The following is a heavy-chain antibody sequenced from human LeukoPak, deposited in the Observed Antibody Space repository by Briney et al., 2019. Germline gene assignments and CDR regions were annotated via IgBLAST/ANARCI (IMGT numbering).Heavy chain of an antibody. CDR2: IYYSGST. D-gene: IGHD2-8*01. Sequence: PSETLSLTCTVSGGSISSSSYYWGWIRQPPGKGLEWIGSIYYSGSTYYNPSLKSRVTISVDTSKNQFSLKLSSVTAADTAVYYCAREPTHTNPYYYYYMDVWGKGTTVTISS. CDR3: AREPTHTNPYYYYYMDV. J-gene: IGHJ6*03. V-gene: IGHV4-39*07. CDR1: GGSISSSSYY.